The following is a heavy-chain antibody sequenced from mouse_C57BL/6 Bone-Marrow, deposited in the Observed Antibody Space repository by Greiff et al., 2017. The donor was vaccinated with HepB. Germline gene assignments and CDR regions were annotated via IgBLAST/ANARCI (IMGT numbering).Heavy chain of an antibody. CDR2: SNPSSGYT. CDR3: ARSMITTRYFDV. J-gene: IGHJ1*03. V-gene: IGHV1-7*01. D-gene: IGHD2-4*01. Sequence: QVQLQQSGAELAKPGASVKLSCKASGYTFTSYWMHWVKQRPGQGLEWIGYSNPSSGYTKYNQKFKNKATLTADKSSSTAYMQLSSLTYEDSAVSYCARSMITTRYFDVWGTGTTVTGSS. CDR1: GYTFTSYW.